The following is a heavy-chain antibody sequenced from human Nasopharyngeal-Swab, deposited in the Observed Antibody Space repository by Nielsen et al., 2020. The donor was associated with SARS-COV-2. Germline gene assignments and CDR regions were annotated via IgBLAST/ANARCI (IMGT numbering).Heavy chain of an antibody. CDR3: ARDLEFRTSNKCFVDFHAMDV. Sequence: GESLKISCEASGFIFNNYGMHWVRQAPGKGLEWVAVIWYDGSDKYYADSVQGRFIISRDNSKNTLSLQMNSLRVEDTAVYFCARDLEFRTSNKCFVDFHAMDVWGQGTTVTVS. CDR2: IWYDGSDK. J-gene: IGHJ6*02. D-gene: IGHD2/OR15-2a*01. CDR1: GFIFNNYG. V-gene: IGHV3-33*01.